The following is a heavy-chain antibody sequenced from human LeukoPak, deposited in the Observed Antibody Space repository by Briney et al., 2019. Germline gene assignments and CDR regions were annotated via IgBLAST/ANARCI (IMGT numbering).Heavy chain of an antibody. CDR2: ISGSGGST. J-gene: IGHJ4*02. CDR1: GFTFSSYA. Sequence: GGSLRLSCAASGFTFSSYAMSWVRQAPGKGLEWVSAISGSGGSTYYADSVKGRFTISRDNSKDTLYLQMNSLRAEDTAVYYCAKGQTIAVASFTEWGQGTLVTVSS. CDR3: AKGQTIAVASFTE. V-gene: IGHV3-23*01. D-gene: IGHD6-19*01.